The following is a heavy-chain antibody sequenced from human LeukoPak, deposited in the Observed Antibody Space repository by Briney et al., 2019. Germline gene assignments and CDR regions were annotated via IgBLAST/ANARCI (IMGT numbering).Heavy chain of an antibody. CDR1: GFTFDDYA. V-gene: IGHV3-9*01. Sequence: GGSLRLSCAASGFTFDDYAMHWVRQAPGKGLEWVSGISWNSGSIGYADFVKGRFTISRDNAKNSLYLRMNSLRAEDTALYYCAKVGIRGYWYFDLWGRGTLVTVSS. CDR3: AKVGIRGYWYFDL. J-gene: IGHJ2*01. D-gene: IGHD1-14*01. CDR2: ISWNSGSI.